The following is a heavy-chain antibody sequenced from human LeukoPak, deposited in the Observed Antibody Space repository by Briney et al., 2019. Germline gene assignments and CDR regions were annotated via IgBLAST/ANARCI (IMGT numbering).Heavy chain of an antibody. Sequence: PGGSLRLSCAASGFTFSNAWMSWVRQAPGKGLEWVGRIKSKTDGGTTDYAAPVKGRFTISRDDSKNTLYLQMNSLRAEDTAVYYCAKWIGRVVTPQYYFDYWGQGTLVTVSS. J-gene: IGHJ4*02. D-gene: IGHD4-23*01. CDR1: GFTFSNAW. CDR2: IKSKTDGGTT. CDR3: AKWIGRVVTPQYYFDY. V-gene: IGHV3-15*01.